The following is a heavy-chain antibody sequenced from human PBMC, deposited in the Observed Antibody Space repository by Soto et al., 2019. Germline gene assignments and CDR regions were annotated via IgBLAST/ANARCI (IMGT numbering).Heavy chain of an antibody. Sequence: SETLSLTCAVYGGSFSGYYWSWIRQPPGKGLEWIGEINHSGSTNYNPSLKSRVTISVDTSKNQFSLKLSSVTAADTAVYYCARVRDSTVTTNGYFDYWGQGTLVTVSS. V-gene: IGHV4-34*01. CDR3: ARVRDSTVTTNGYFDY. J-gene: IGHJ4*02. D-gene: IGHD4-17*01. CDR1: GGSFSGYY. CDR2: INHSGST.